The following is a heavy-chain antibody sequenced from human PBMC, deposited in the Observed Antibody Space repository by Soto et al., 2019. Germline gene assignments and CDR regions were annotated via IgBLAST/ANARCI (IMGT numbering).Heavy chain of an antibody. Sequence: EVQMVESGGGLVKPGGSLRLSCAASGFVFKNARMSWARQAPGRGLEWVGYIRSSAERGTTEYAAPVKGRFTISRDDSQNTLYLQMNSLKTEDTAVYFCYHYGSGSYSTDYWGQGTLVTVSS. CDR2: IRSSAERGTT. CDR3: YHYGSGSYSTDY. CDR1: GFVFKNAR. V-gene: IGHV3-15*07. J-gene: IGHJ4*02. D-gene: IGHD3-10*01.